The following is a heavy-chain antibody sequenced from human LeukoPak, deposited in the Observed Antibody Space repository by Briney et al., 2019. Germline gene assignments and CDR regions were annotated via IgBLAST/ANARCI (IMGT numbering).Heavy chain of an antibody. CDR3: AKDLIGGSRAAYYFDY. J-gene: IGHJ4*02. D-gene: IGHD1-26*01. V-gene: IGHV3-30*02. CDR2: IRYDGSNK. CDR1: GFTFSSYG. Sequence: GGSLRLSCAASGFTFSSYGMHWVRQAPGKGLEWVAFIRYDGSNKYYADSVKGRFTISRDNSKNTLYLQMNSLRAEDTAVYYCAKDLIGGSRAAYYFDYWGQGTLVTVSS.